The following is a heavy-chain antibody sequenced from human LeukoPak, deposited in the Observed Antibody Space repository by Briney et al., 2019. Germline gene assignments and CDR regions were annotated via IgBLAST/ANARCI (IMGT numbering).Heavy chain of an antibody. J-gene: IGHJ4*02. CDR1: GEPISSYGDYSNYK. V-gene: IGHV4-61*01. Sequence: SETLSLTCTVSGEPISSYGDYSNYKWTWIRQPPGKGLEWIGYVYYSGSTNYNPSLKSRVTISVDTSKNQLSLKLTSVTAADTAIYYCAREYSGFDYWGQGTLVTVSS. CDR2: VYYSGST. D-gene: IGHD5-12*01. CDR3: AREYSGFDY.